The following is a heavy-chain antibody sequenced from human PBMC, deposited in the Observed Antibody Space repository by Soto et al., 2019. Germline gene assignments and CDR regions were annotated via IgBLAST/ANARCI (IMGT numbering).Heavy chain of an antibody. CDR3: AKDGSIFGVPAHYGMDV. J-gene: IGHJ6*02. CDR1: GFTVSSNY. V-gene: IGHV3-53*01. Sequence: GGSLRLSCAASGFTVSSNYMSWVRQAPGKGLEWVSVIYSGGSTYYADSVRGRFTISRDNSKNTLYLQMKSLRAEDTAVYYCAKDGSIFGVPAHYGMDVWGQGTTVTVS. CDR2: IYSGGST. D-gene: IGHD3-3*01.